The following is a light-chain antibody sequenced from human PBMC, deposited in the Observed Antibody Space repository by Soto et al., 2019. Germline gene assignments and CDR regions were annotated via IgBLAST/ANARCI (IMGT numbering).Light chain of an antibody. J-gene: IGKJ5*01. V-gene: IGKV2-30*02. CDR1: QSLVHSNGIAY. CDR2: KVS. Sequence: MTQSPLSLPFTLGQPASIACRSNQSLVHSNGIAYFSWFQQKAGRAPRRLIYKVSNRDSGVPARFSGSGSGTDFALKISRVEAEDVGVYYCMQGTHWPITCGQGTRREIK. CDR3: MQGTHWPIT.